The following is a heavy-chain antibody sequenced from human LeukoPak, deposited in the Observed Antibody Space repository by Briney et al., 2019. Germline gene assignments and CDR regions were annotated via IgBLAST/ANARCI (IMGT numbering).Heavy chain of an antibody. CDR1: GFTFSSYA. J-gene: IGHJ4*02. CDR2: ISYDGSNK. Sequence: QAGGSLRLSCAASGFTFSSYAMHWVRQAPGKGLEWVAVISYDGSNKYYADSVKGRFTISRDNSKNTLYLQMNSLRAEDTAVYYYARGKGYCSGTNCYWTTCDYWGQGTLVTVSS. D-gene: IGHD2-2*01. V-gene: IGHV3-30-3*01. CDR3: ARGKGYCSGTNCYWTTCDY.